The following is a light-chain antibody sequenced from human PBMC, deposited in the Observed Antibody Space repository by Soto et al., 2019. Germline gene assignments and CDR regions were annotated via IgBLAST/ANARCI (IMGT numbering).Light chain of an antibody. V-gene: IGKV1-27*01. Sequence: DIQMTQSPSSLSASVGDKVTITCRASEDISHYLAWYQQKPGKVPSLLIFAASKLHSEVPSRFSGSGSGTDFTLTISSLEPEDFAVYYCQQRSNWPPITFGQGTRLEIK. CDR2: AAS. CDR3: QQRSNWPPIT. J-gene: IGKJ5*01. CDR1: EDISHY.